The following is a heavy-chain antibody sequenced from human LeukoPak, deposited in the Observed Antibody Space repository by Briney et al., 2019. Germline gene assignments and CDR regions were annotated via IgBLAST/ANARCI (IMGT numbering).Heavy chain of an antibody. CDR2: ISSGSTYM. CDR3: ARDPGYTSSPYYFDY. CDR1: GFTFSNSG. J-gene: IGHJ4*02. D-gene: IGHD6-13*01. Sequence: GGSLRLSCAASGFTFSNSGMSWVRQAPGKGLEWVSSISSGSTYMHYADSLKGRFTISRDNAKNSLFLQMNSLRAEDTAVYYCARDPGYTSSPYYFDYWGQGTLVTVSS. V-gene: IGHV3-21*01.